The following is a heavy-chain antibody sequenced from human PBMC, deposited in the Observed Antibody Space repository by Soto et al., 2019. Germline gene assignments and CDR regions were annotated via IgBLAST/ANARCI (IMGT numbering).Heavy chain of an antibody. D-gene: IGHD3-3*01. V-gene: IGHV3-7*01. J-gene: IGHJ5*02. CDR1: GFTFGDYW. Sequence: GGSLRLSCAASGFTFGDYWMSWVRQAPGKGLEWVANMKRDGREKYYAESVKGRFTMSRDNGKNSLSLQMNSLRVEDTAVYYCARLGLEASVAWFDTWGLGTLVTVS. CDR3: ARLGLEASVAWFDT. CDR2: MKRDGREK.